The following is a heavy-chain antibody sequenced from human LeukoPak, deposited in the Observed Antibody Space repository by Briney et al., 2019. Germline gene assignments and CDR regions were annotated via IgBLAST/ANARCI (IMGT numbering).Heavy chain of an antibody. CDR2: IYSSGIT. CDR1: GGSMFSYY. V-gene: IGHV4-4*08. CDR3: ARRAYYDSSGYHPTSGYFDL. D-gene: IGHD3-22*01. Sequence: SETLSLTCTVSGGSMFSYYWNWMRQPPGKGREGSGYIYSSGITNYTPSLRSRGTISVATSRNQFSLRLPSVSAAATAIYYCARRAYYDSSGYHPTSGYFDLWGRGTLVTVSS. J-gene: IGHJ2*01.